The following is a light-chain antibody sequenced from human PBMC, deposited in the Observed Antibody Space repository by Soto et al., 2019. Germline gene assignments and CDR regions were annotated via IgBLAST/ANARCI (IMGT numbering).Light chain of an antibody. CDR2: GAS. V-gene: IGKV1-5*01. Sequence: DIQMTQSPSSLSASVGERVTMSCRASQSISSWLAWYQQKPGKAPKLLIYGASNSESGVPSRFSGSGSGTEFTLTITTLQPDDFATYFCQHYRRNTWSFGPGTKVDIK. CDR3: QHYRRNTWS. J-gene: IGKJ1*01. CDR1: QSISSW.